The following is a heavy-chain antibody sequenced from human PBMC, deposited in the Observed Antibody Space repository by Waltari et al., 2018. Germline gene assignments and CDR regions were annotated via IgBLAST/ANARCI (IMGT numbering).Heavy chain of an antibody. CDR2: INHRGST. D-gene: IGHD6-13*01. J-gene: IGHJ4*02. CDR3: ARTPNSSSWYLYDY. V-gene: IGHV4-34*01. Sequence: QVQLQQWGAGLLKPSETLSLTCAVYGGSFSGYYWSWIRQPPGKGLGRIGEINHRGSTNHTPALKSRVTITVDTYKNQFSLELSSVTAADTAVYDCARTPNSSSWYLYDYWGQGTLVTVSS. CDR1: GGSFSGYY.